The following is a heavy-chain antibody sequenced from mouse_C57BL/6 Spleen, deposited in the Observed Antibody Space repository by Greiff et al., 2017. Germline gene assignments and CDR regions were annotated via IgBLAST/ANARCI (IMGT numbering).Heavy chain of an antibody. Sequence: DVKLVESGGGLVKPGGSLKLSCAASGFTFSSYAMSWVRQTPEKRLEWVATISDGGSYTYYPDNVKGRFTISRDNAKNNLYLQMSHLKSEDTAMYYCAREDYYGSTSFAYWGQGTLVTVSA. J-gene: IGHJ3*01. V-gene: IGHV5-4*01. D-gene: IGHD1-1*01. CDR3: AREDYYGSTSFAY. CDR2: ISDGGSYT. CDR1: GFTFSSYA.